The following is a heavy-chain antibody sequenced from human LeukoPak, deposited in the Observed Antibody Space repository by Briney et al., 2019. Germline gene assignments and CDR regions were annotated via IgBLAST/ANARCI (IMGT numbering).Heavy chain of an antibody. Sequence: GESLKISCKGSVYSFTCYWIGWVRQMPGKGLEWMGIIYPGDSDTRYSPSFQGQVTISADKSISTAYLQWSSLKASDTAMYYSARCLGYSSSPNWSDPWGQGTLVTVSS. CDR1: VYSFTCYW. CDR2: IYPGDSDT. D-gene: IGHD6-13*01. J-gene: IGHJ5*02. CDR3: ARCLGYSSSPNWSDP. V-gene: IGHV5-51*01.